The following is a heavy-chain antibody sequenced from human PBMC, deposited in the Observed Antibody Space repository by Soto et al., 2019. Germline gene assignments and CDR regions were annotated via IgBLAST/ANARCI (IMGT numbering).Heavy chain of an antibody. D-gene: IGHD3-22*01. CDR1: GFTFSSYG. CDR3: GGGHYLSDY. V-gene: IGHV3-30*03. CDR2: ISNDGSNK. Sequence: QVQLVESGGGVVQPGRSLRLSCAASGFTFSSYGMHWVRQAPGKGLEWVALISNDGSNKYYVDSVKGRFTISRDNSKNTLYLQMNSLRAEDTAVYYCGGGHYLSDYWGQGTLITVSS. J-gene: IGHJ4*02.